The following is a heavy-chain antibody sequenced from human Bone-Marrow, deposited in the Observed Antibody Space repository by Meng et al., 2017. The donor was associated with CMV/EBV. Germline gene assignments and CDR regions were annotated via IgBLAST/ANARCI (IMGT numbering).Heavy chain of an antibody. J-gene: IGHJ6*02. D-gene: IGHD6-13*01. CDR3: ARRAAAPPYYGMDV. CDR2: ISTYNANT. CDR1: GYTFATYG. V-gene: IGHV1-18*01. Sequence: ASMKVSCKTSGYTFATYGISWVRQAPGQGLEWMGWISTYNANTNYAQNLQGRVTMTTDTSTTTVYMELRSLTSDDTAVYYCARRAAAPPYYGMDVWGQGTTVTVSS.